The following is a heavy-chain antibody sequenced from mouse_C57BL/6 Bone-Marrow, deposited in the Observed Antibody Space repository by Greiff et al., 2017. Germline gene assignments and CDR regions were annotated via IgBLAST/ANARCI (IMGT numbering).Heavy chain of an antibody. CDR1: GFTFSDYG. D-gene: IGHD2-10*01. V-gene: IGHV5-17*01. Sequence: EVKLMESGGGLVKPGGSLKLSCAASGFTFSDYGMHWVRQAPEKGLEWVAYISSGSSTIYYADTVKGRFTISRDNAKNTLFLQMTSLRSEDTAMYYCARSYYGNPMDYWGQGTSVTVSS. CDR3: ARSYYGNPMDY. CDR2: ISSGSSTI. J-gene: IGHJ4*01.